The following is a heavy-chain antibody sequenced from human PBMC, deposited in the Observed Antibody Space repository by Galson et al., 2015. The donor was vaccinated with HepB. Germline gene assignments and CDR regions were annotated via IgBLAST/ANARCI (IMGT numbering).Heavy chain of an antibody. CDR3: AKGYSLSSPFDY. J-gene: IGHJ4*02. D-gene: IGHD5-12*01. V-gene: IGHV3-23*01. Sequence: SLRLSCAASGFTFGSHVMAWVRRAPGRGLEWVSSIGVGRTTQYYGDSVKGRFTVSRDNSKNTLYLQMNSLTAEDTAIYFCAKGYSLSSPFDYWGQGTPVAVSS. CDR1: GFTFGSHV. CDR2: IGVGRTTQ.